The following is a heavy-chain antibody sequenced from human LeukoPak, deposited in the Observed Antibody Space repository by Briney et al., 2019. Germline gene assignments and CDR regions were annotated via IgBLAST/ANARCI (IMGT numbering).Heavy chain of an antibody. Sequence: SGTLSLTCSVSGGPISSSNWWSWVRQPPGKGLEWIGEIYHSGSTNYNPSLKSRVTISVDKSKNQFSLKLSSVTAADTAVYYCARDLIAVAGKEGFDYWGQGTLVTVSS. CDR2: IYHSGST. J-gene: IGHJ4*02. V-gene: IGHV4-4*02. D-gene: IGHD6-19*01. CDR3: ARDLIAVAGKEGFDY. CDR1: GGPISSSNW.